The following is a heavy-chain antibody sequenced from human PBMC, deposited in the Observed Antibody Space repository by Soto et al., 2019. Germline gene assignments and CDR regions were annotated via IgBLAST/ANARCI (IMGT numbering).Heavy chain of an antibody. D-gene: IGHD1-1*01. J-gene: IGHJ4*02. CDR2: ISYDGSNK. V-gene: IGHV3-30-3*01. CDR3: ARDQGNPDY. Sequence: QVQLVESGGGVVQPGRSLRLSCAASGFTFSSYAMHWVRQAPGKGLEWVAVISYDGSNKYYADSVKGRFTISRDNSKNTLYLQMNSLRAEDTAVYSCARDQGNPDYWGQGTLVTVSS. CDR1: GFTFSSYA.